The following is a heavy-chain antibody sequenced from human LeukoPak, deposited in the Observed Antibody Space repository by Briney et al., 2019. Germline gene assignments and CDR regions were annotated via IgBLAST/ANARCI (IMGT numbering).Heavy chain of an antibody. CDR3: ARSGSRIAAAGSPFDY. V-gene: IGHV4-59*01. D-gene: IGHD6-13*01. CDR2: IYYSGST. CDR1: GGSISSYY. Sequence: SETLSLTCTVSGGSISSYYWSWIRQPPGKGLEWIGYIYYSGSTNYNPSLKSRVTISVDTSKNQFSLKLSSVTAADTVVYYCARSGSRIAAAGSPFDYWGQGTLVTVSS. J-gene: IGHJ4*02.